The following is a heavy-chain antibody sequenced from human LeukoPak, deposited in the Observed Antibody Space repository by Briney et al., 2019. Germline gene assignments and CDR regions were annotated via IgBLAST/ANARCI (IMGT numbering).Heavy chain of an antibody. J-gene: IGHJ6*03. Sequence: SETLSLTCAVYGGSFSGYYWSWIRQPPGKGLEWIGEINHSGSTNYNPSLKSRVTISVDTSKNQFSLKLSSVTAADTAVYYCARQPQYYYGSGSYYYYMDVWGKGITVTISS. CDR3: ARQPQYYYGSGSYYYYMDV. D-gene: IGHD3-10*01. CDR2: INHSGST. CDR1: GGSFSGYY. V-gene: IGHV4-34*01.